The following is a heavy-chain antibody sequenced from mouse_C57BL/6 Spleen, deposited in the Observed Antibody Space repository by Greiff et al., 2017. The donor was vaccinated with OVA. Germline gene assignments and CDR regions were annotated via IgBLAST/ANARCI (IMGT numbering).Heavy chain of an antibody. CDR1: GYTFTSYW. CDR3: ARDGSNLAYAMDY. CDR2: IHPNSGST. Sequence: VQLQQPGAELVKPGASVKLSCKASGYTFTSYWMHWVKQRPGQGLEWIGMIHPNSGSTNYNEKFKSKATLTVDKSSSTAYMQLSSLTSEDSAVYYCARDGSNLAYAMDYWGQGTSVTVSS. V-gene: IGHV1-64*01. D-gene: IGHD2-5*01. J-gene: IGHJ4*01.